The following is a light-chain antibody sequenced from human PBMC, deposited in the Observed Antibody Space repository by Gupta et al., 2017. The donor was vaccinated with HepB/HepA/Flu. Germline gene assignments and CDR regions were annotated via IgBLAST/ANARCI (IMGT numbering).Light chain of an antibody. Sequence: TVLTQSPGTLSLSPGERATLSCRASQSVNGNYLAWYQQKPGQAPRLIIYGGASRPNGSPDRFTGSGSVKDFIRTSSSRVPEDFAVYYWQQDASSNCVGQGTKVEIK. CDR1: QSVNGNY. CDR3: QQDASSNC. CDR2: GGA. V-gene: IGKV3-20*01. J-gene: IGKJ1*01.